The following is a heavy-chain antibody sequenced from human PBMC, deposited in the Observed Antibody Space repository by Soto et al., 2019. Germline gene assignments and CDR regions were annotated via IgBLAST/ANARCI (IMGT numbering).Heavy chain of an antibody. Sequence: GGSLRLSCAASGFTFSDYYMSWIRQAPGKGLEWVSYISSSVSTIYYADSVKGRFTISRDNAKNSLYLQMNSLRAEDTAVYYCARVDGYCSSTSCYRNYYYGMDVWGQGTRVTVSS. CDR1: GFTFSDYY. V-gene: IGHV3-11*01. CDR2: ISSSVSTI. J-gene: IGHJ6*02. D-gene: IGHD2-2*02. CDR3: ARVDGYCSSTSCYRNYYYGMDV.